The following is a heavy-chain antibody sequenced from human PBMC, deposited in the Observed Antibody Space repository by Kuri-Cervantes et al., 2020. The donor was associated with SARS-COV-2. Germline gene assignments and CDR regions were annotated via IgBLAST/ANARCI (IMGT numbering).Heavy chain of an antibody. J-gene: IGHJ4*02. CDR3: ARYGDQTRWGFDY. D-gene: IGHD4-17*01. CDR1: GGSVSSGSYY. Sequence: GSLRLSCIVSGGSVSSGSYYWSWIRQPPGKGLEWIGYIYYSGSTNYNPSPKSRVTISVDTSKNQFSLKLSSVTAADAAVYYCARYGDQTRWGFDYWGQGTLVTVSS. CDR2: IYYSGST. V-gene: IGHV4-61*01.